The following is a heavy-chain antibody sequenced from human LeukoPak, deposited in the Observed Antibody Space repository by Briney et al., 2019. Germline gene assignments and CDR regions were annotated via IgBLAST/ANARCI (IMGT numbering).Heavy chain of an antibody. D-gene: IGHD6-19*01. V-gene: IGHV3-11*04. J-gene: IGHJ4*02. CDR1: GFTFSDYY. Sequence: GGSLRLSCAASGFTFSDYYMSWIRQAPGKGLEWVSFISSSGSTIYYTDSVKGRFTISRDNAKNSLYLQMNSLRAEDTAVYYCATMEWLVGYFDYWGQGTLVTVSS. CDR2: ISSSGSTI. CDR3: ATMEWLVGYFDY.